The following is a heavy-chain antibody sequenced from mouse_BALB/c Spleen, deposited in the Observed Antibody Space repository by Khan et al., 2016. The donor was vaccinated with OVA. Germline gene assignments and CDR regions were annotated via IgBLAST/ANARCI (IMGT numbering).Heavy chain of an antibody. CDR3: ASHGSSSAWLTY. CDR1: GYTFTSYW. CDR2: INPSTGYT. J-gene: IGHJ3*01. D-gene: IGHD1-1*01. V-gene: IGHV1-7*01. Sequence: LKESGAELAKPGASVKMSCKASGYTFTSYWMHWVKQRPGQGLEWIGYINPSTGYTEYNQRFKDKATLTADKSSSTAYMQLSSLTSEESAVYYCASHGSSSAWLTYWGQGTLVTVSA.